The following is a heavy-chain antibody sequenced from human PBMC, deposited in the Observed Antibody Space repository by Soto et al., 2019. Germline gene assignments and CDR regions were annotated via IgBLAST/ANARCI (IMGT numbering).Heavy chain of an antibody. Sequence: SETLSLACTVSGGSISSGDYYWSWIRQPPGKGLEWIGYIYYSGSTYYNPSLKSRVTISVDTPKNQFSLKLSPVTAADTAVYYCARDLYDFWSVYPRYYFDYWGQGTLVTVSS. CDR3: ARDLYDFWSVYPRYYFDY. CDR1: GGSISSGDYY. J-gene: IGHJ4*02. D-gene: IGHD3-3*01. CDR2: IYYSGST. V-gene: IGHV4-30-4*01.